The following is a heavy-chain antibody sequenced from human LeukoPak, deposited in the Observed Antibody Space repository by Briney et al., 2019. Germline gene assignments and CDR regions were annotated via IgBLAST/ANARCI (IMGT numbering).Heavy chain of an antibody. Sequence: ASVKVSCKASGGTFSSYAISWVRQAPGQGLEWMGGIIPISGTANYAQKFQGRVTITTDESTSTAYMELSSLRSEDTAVYYCAISPRQFLGYWGQGTLVTVSS. V-gene: IGHV1-69*05. CDR1: GGTFSSYA. CDR3: AISPRQFLGY. D-gene: IGHD5-24*01. CDR2: IIPISGTA. J-gene: IGHJ4*02.